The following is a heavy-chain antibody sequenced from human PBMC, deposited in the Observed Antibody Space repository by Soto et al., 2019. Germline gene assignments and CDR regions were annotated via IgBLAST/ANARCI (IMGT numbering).Heavy chain of an antibody. CDR1: GGSISSYY. V-gene: IGHV4-59*01. D-gene: IGHD2-15*01. CDR3: ARGVVVATGRNWFDP. J-gene: IGHJ5*02. Sequence: SETLSLTCTVSGGSISSYYWSWIRQPPGKGLEWIGYIYYSGSTNYNPSLKSRVTISVDTSKNQFSLKLSSVTAADTAVYYCARGVVVATGRNWFDPWGQGTLVTVSS. CDR2: IYYSGST.